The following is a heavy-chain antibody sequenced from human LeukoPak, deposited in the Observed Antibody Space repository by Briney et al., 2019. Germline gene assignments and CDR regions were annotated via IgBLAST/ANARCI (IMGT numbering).Heavy chain of an antibody. V-gene: IGHV1-18*04. Sequence: ASVKVSCKASGYTFTSYGISWVRQAPGQGLEWMGWISAYNGNTNYAQKLQGRVTMTTDTSTSTAYMELRSLRSDDTAVYCCARDGKYYYGSGSYSFDYWGQGTLVTVSS. CDR2: ISAYNGNT. CDR3: ARDGKYYYGSGSYSFDY. CDR1: GYTFTSYG. J-gene: IGHJ4*02. D-gene: IGHD3-10*01.